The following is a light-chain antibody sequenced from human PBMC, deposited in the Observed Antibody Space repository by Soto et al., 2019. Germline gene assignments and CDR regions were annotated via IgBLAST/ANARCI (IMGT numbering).Light chain of an antibody. J-gene: IGKJ5*01. CDR1: QSVSSSY. Sequence: EILLAQSPGTPSLSPGERATPSCRASQSVSSSYLAWYQQKPGQAPRLLIYGASSRATGIPDRFSGSGSGTDFTLTISRLEPEDFAVYYCQQYGSSPTFGQGTRLEI. V-gene: IGKV3-20*01. CDR3: QQYGSSPT. CDR2: GAS.